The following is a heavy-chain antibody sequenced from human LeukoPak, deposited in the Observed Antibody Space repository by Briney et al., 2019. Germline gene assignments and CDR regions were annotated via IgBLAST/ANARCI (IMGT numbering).Heavy chain of an antibody. CDR1: GFTFSSYA. CDR2: ISYDGINQ. D-gene: IGHD3-3*01. J-gene: IGHJ4*02. CDR3: TLTTFGVVYYFDF. V-gene: IGHV3-30*04. Sequence: GGSLRLSCATSGFTFSSYAMHWVRQAPGKGLEWVALISYDGINQYYADSVKGRFIISRDNYKNTLYLQLNSLRLEDTAFYYCTLTTFGVVYYFDFWGQGNLVTVSS.